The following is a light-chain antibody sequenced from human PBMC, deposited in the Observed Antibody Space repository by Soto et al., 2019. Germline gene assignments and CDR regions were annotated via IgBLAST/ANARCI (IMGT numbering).Light chain of an antibody. Sequence: QSVLTQPPSASGTPGQRVTISCSGSSSNIGSNTVNWYQQLPGTAPKLLIYNNNQRPSGVPDRFFGSKSGTSVSLAISGIQSEDEADYYCAAWDDSLNGVIFGGGTQLTVL. V-gene: IGLV1-44*01. J-gene: IGLJ2*01. CDR3: AAWDDSLNGVI. CDR1: SSNIGSNT. CDR2: NNN.